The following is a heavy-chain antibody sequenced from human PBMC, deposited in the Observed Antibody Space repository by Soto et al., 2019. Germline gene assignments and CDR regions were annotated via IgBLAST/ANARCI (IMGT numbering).Heavy chain of an antibody. V-gene: IGHV1-46*01. D-gene: IGHD2-8*01. J-gene: IGHJ6*02. Sequence: QVQLVQSGAEVKKPGASVKVSCKASGYTFTSYYMHWVRQAPGQGLEWMGIINPSGGSTSYAQKFQGRVTMTRDTSTSTVYMELSSLRSEDTAVYYCARDEPGSMVYAPVYYYGMDVWGQGTTVTVSS. CDR1: GYTFTSYY. CDR3: ARDEPGSMVYAPVYYYGMDV. CDR2: INPSGGST.